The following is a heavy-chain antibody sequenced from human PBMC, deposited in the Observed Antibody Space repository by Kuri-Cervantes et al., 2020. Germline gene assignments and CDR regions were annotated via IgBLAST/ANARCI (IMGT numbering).Heavy chain of an antibody. CDR1: GGTFSSYA. D-gene: IGHD5-24*01. CDR2: IIPIFGTA. Sequence: SVKVSCKASGGTFSSYAISWVRQAPGQGLEWMGGIIPIFGTANYAQKFQGRVTITADESTSTAYMELSSLRSEDTAVYYCARGGARWLQLLFCDYWGQGTLVTVSS. CDR3: ARGGARWLQLLFCDY. J-gene: IGHJ4*02. V-gene: IGHV1-69*13.